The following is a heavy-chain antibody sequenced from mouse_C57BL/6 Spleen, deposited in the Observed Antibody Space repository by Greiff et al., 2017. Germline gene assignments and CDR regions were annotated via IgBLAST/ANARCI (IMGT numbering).Heavy chain of an antibody. CDR1: GFTFSSYA. CDR3: ARGTSYGDWYFDV. D-gene: IGHD1-1*01. Sequence: EVQVVESGGGLVKPGGSLKLSCAASGFTFSSYAMSWVRQTPEKRLEWVATISDGGSYTYYPDNVKGRFTISRDNAKNNLYLQMSHLKSEDTAMYYCARGTSYGDWYFDVWGTGTTVTVSS. J-gene: IGHJ1*03. CDR2: ISDGGSYT. V-gene: IGHV5-4*01.